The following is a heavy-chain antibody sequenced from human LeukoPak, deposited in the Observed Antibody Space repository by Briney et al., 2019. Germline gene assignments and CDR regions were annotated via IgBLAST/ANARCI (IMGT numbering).Heavy chain of an antibody. CDR2: IYYSGST. V-gene: IGHV4-39*07. CDR1: GGSFSSYY. CDR3: ARGQGPHPY. J-gene: IGHJ4*02. Sequence: SETLSLTCAVYGGSFSSYYWGWIRQPPGKGLEWIGSIYYSGSTYYNPSLKSRVTISVDTSKNQFSLKLSSVTAADTAVYYCARGQGPHPYWGQGTLVTVSS.